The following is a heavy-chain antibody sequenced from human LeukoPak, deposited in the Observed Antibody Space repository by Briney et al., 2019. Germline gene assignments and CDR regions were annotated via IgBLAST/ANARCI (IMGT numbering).Heavy chain of an antibody. CDR3: AREIGPRQLHLWGSAFDY. CDR1: GYTFTGYY. Sequence: ASVKVSCKTSGYTFTGYYMHWVRQAPGQGLEWMGWINPNSGGTNYAQNFQGRVTMTRDTSISTAYMELSSLRSEDTAMYYCAREIGPRQLHLWGSAFDYWGQGTLVTVSS. J-gene: IGHJ4*02. CDR2: INPNSGGT. V-gene: IGHV1-2*02. D-gene: IGHD5-18*01.